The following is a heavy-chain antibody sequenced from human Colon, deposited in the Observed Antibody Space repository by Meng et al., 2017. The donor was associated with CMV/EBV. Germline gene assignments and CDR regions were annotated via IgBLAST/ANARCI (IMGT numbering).Heavy chain of an antibody. CDR2: ISSGSTYI. CDR1: EFTFSTYI. J-gene: IGHJ5*01. D-gene: IGHD2-15*01. Sequence: GESLKISCSASEFTFSTYIINWVRQAPGKGLEWVSSISSGSTYIYYADSVKGRFTISRDNAKNSLYLQMNSLRAEDTAVYYCAADRVAVGWFDPWGQGTTVTVSS. CDR3: AADRVAVGWFDP. V-gene: IGHV3-21*01.